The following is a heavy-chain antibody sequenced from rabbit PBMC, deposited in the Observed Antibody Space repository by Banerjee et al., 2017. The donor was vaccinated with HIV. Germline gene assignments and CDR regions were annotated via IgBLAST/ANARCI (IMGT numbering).Heavy chain of an antibody. J-gene: IGHJ4*01. CDR3: ARVIYDDYGDWGHHLNL. V-gene: IGHV1S7*01. D-gene: IGHD2-1*01. CDR1: GFDFSSYY. CDR2: IYAGKGST. Sequence: QLVETGGGLVQPGGSLTLSCKASGFDFSSYYMSWVRPAPGKGLEWIGIIYAGKGSTDYASWVNGRFTISSDNAQNTVDLQMNSLTAADTATYFCARVIYDDYGDWGHHLNLWCPGTLVNV.